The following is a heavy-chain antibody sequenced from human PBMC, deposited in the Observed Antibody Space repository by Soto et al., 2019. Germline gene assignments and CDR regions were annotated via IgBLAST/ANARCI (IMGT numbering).Heavy chain of an antibody. J-gene: IGHJ6*02. CDR2: IIPIFDTA. V-gene: IGHV1-69*13. Sequence: GASVKVSCKASGGTFSSYAISWVRQAPGQGLESMGGIIPIFDTANYAQKFQGRVTITADESTSTAYMELSSLRSEDTAVYYCARHDCISTSCYYYYYYSMDVWGQGTTVTVSS. CDR1: GGTFSSYA. D-gene: IGHD2-2*01. CDR3: ARHDCISTSCYYYYYYSMDV.